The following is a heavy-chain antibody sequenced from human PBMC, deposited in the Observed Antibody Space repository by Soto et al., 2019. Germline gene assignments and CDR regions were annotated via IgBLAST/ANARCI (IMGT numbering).Heavy chain of an antibody. J-gene: IGHJ4*02. CDR1: GGTFSRYT. CDR3: ARDSGYCSGGSCPDY. D-gene: IGHD2-15*01. Sequence: QVQLVQSGDEEKKPGSSVKVSCKASGGTFSRYTISWVRQAPGQGLDWMGRIIPILGIANYAQKFQGRVTITADKSTSTAYMELSSLRSEDTAVYYCARDSGYCSGGSCPDYWGQGTLVTVPS. CDR2: IIPILGIA. V-gene: IGHV1-69*08.